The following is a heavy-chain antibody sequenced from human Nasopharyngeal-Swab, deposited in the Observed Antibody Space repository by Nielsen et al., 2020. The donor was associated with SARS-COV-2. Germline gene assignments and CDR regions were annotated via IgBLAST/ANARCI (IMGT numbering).Heavy chain of an antibody. CDR1: GDSVSSNTAA. J-gene: IGHJ5*02. Sequence: SQTLSLTCAISGDSVSSNTAAWSRIRPSPPRGLEWLGRKWYRSKWHYAYEESVTSRITTNPDTTKHHFYLQLNSVTPDDTAVYSCARGSQGTRWSWGQGTLVTVSS. V-gene: IGHV6-1*01. CDR2: KWYRSKWHY. CDR3: ARGSQGTRWS. D-gene: IGHD2-15*01.